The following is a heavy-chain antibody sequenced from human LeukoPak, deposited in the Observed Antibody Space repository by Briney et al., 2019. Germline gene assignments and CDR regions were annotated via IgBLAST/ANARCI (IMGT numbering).Heavy chain of an antibody. J-gene: IGHJ4*02. CDR1: GFTFSDHY. CDR2: ISASGGTT. D-gene: IGHD3-22*01. Sequence: GGSLRLSCAASGFTFSDHYMDWVRQAPGKGLEWVSGISASGGTTYYADSVKGRFTISRDNSKNTLVLQLNSLRAEDTAVYYCAKDPTDFDSSGQTYFDYWGQGTLVTVSS. V-gene: IGHV3-23*01. CDR3: AKDPTDFDSSGQTYFDY.